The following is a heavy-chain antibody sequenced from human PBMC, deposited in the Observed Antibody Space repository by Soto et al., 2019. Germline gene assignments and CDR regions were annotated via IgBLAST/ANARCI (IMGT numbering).Heavy chain of an antibody. CDR1: GGSFSGYY. V-gene: IGHV4-34*12. CDR3: ARALKYYDFWSGYYFQGDRYYGMDV. CDR2: IIHSVST. D-gene: IGHD3-3*01. Sequence: PSETLSPTCPVYGGSFSGYYWSWIRQLPGKGRGWIGEIIHSVSTNYNPSLKSRVTTSVDTSKNHCSLKMSSVTAADTAVYYGARALKYYDFWSGYYFQGDRYYGMDVWGQGTTVTVSS. J-gene: IGHJ6*02.